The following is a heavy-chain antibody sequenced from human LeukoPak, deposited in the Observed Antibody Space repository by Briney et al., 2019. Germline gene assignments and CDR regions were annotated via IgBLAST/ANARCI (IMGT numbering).Heavy chain of an antibody. D-gene: IGHD2-2*01. J-gene: IGHJ4*02. CDR1: GYTFTSYG. CDR3: ARRPLVVPAPERSYYFDY. CDR2: ISAYNGNT. V-gene: IGHV1-18*01. Sequence: ASVKVSCKASGYTFTSYGISWVRQAPGQGLEWMGWISAYNGNTNYAQKLQGRVTMTTDTSTSTAYMELRSLRSDDTAVYYCARRPLVVPAPERSYYFDYWGQGTLVTVSS.